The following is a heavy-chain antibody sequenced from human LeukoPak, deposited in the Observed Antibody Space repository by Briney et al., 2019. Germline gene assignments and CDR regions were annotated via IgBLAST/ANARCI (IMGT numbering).Heavy chain of an antibody. J-gene: IGHJ6*03. CDR1: GFTFSSYG. CDR2: IWYDGTDK. Sequence: GGSLRLSCAASGFTFSSYGMHWVRQAPGKGLEWVAVIWYDGTDKYYADSVKGRSTISRDNSKNTLYLQMNSLRAEDTAVYYCAKGRGYYYYNMDVWGKGTTVTVSS. V-gene: IGHV3-33*06. CDR3: AKGRGYYYYNMDV.